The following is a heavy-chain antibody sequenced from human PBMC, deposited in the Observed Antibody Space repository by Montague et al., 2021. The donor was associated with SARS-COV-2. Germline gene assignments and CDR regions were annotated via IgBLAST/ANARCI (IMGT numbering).Heavy chain of an antibody. CDR2: KKHSGST. Sequence: KKHSGSTNYNPSLKSRVTISVDTSKNQFSLKLSSVTDADTAVYYCASLTLGYCSSTSCYSDWFDPWGQGTRGNVS. V-gene: IGHV4-34*01. CDR3: ASLTLGYCSSTSCYSDWFDP. J-gene: IGHJ5*02. D-gene: IGHD2-2*02.